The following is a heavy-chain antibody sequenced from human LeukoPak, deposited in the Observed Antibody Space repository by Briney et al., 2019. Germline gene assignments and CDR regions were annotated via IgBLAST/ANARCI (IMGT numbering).Heavy chain of an antibody. CDR1: GGSITQTNY. CDR3: AREGGPYRPLDY. J-gene: IGHJ4*02. V-gene: IGHV4-4*02. CDR2: VNLQGST. Sequence: SGTLSLTCDVSGGSITQTNYWTWVRPPPGKGLEWIGEVNLQGSTNYNPSLMRRVAISVDTSANHISLQLTSVTAADTAVYYCAREGGPYRPLDYSGQGTLVTVSS.